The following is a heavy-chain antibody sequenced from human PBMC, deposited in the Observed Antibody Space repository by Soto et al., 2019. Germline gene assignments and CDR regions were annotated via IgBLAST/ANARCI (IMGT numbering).Heavy chain of an antibody. Sequence: QVQLVQSGAEVKKPGASVKVSCKASGYTFTSYSISWVRQAPGQGLEWMGWINANNGKTNYAQKLHGRVSMTTATSTTTAYMELRSLRSDDTAVYYCARDDYLAFDIWGQGTMVTVSS. D-gene: IGHD5-12*01. CDR2: INANNGKT. J-gene: IGHJ3*02. V-gene: IGHV1-18*01. CDR3: ARDDYLAFDI. CDR1: GYTFTSYS.